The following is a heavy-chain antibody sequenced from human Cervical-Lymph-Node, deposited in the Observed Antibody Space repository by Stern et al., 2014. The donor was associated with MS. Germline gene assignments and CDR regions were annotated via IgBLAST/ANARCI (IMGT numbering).Heavy chain of an antibody. Sequence: EVQLVQSGGGLVQPGGSLRLSCAASGFTFSTYAFSCVRQAPGKGLEWVSSISDSGVYAYYANSVKGRFTISRDNSKSMLYLEMQSLRAEDTGVYHCAKDLGRGVVVVPLYGLDVWGQGTTVTVSS. J-gene: IGHJ6*02. D-gene: IGHD2-2*01. CDR2: ISDSGVYA. CDR1: GFTFSTYA. CDR3: AKDLGRGVVVVPLYGLDV. V-gene: IGHV3-23*04.